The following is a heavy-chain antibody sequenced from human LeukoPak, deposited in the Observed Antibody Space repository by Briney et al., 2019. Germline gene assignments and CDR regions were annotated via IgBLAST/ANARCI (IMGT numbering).Heavy chain of an antibody. V-gene: IGHV3-23*01. J-gene: IGHJ3*02. CDR1: GFTFSIYA. Sequence: PGGSLRPSCAASGFTFSIYAMGWFRQAPGKGLEWVSVISGRAERTYYADSVKGRFTISRDNSMDTLYLQMNSLSTEDTAVYYCAKDQGFYDSGSYSAASDIWGQGTMVTVSS. CDR2: ISGRAERT. CDR3: AKDQGFYDSGSYSAASDI. D-gene: IGHD3-10*01.